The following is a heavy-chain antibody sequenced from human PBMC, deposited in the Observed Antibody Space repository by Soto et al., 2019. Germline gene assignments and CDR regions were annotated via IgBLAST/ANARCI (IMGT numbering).Heavy chain of an antibody. D-gene: IGHD3-10*01. CDR1: GYTFTSYD. V-gene: IGHV1-8*01. CDR2: MNPNSGNT. CDR3: ARVMLRGWGLKGDDAFDI. Sequence: ASVKVSCKASGYTFTSYDINWVRQATGQGLEWMGWMNPNSGNTGYAQKFQGRVTMTRNTSISTAYMELSSLRSEDTAVYYCARVMLRGWGLKGDDAFDIWGQGTMVTVSS. J-gene: IGHJ3*02.